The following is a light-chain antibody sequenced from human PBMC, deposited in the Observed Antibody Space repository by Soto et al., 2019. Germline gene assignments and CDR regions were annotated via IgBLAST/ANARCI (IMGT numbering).Light chain of an antibody. Sequence: EIVLTQSPGTLSLSPGERATLSCRASQSVSSSYLAWYQQKPGQAPRLLIYGASSRATGIPDRFSGSGSGTDFTLTISRLEPEDFAVYYCQQHGNSPSTFGQGTKLEIK. J-gene: IGKJ2*02. CDR2: GAS. CDR1: QSVSSSY. V-gene: IGKV3-20*01. CDR3: QQHGNSPST.